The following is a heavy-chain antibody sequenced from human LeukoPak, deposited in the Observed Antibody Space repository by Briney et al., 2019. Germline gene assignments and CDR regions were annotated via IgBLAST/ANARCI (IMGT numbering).Heavy chain of an antibody. CDR1: GFTFSRYA. J-gene: IGHJ4*02. CDR3: ARDVHAPADYYFDY. CDR2: ISNGGRDK. D-gene: IGHD2-2*01. V-gene: IGHV3-30*04. Sequence: GGSLRLSCAASGFTFSRYAMHWVRQAPGKGLEWVAVISNGGRDKHNADSVKGRFTISRDNSKNTLYVQMNSLGAEDTAVYYCARDVHAPADYYFDYWGQGTPVTVSS.